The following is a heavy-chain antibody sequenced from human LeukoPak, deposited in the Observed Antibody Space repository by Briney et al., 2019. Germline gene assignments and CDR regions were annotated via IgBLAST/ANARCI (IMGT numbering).Heavy chain of an antibody. J-gene: IGHJ3*02. Sequence: GASVKVSCKASGYTFTGYYMHCVRQAPGQGLEWMGWINPNSGGTNYAQKFQGRVTMTRDTSISTAYMELSRLRSDDTAVYYCARVNDYVWGSYRSGHAFDIWGQGTMVTVSS. CDR3: ARVNDYVWGSYRSGHAFDI. CDR2: INPNSGGT. V-gene: IGHV1-2*02. D-gene: IGHD3-16*02. CDR1: GYTFTGYY.